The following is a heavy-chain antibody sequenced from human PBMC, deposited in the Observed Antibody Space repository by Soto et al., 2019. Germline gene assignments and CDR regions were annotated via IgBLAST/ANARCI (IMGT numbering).Heavy chain of an antibody. CDR3: ARGVGTTVTN. V-gene: IGHV4-59*01. CDR1: GGSISSYY. CDR2: IYYSGST. J-gene: IGHJ4*02. Sequence: QVQLQESGPGLVKPSETLSLTCTVSGGSISSYYWSWIRQPPGKGLEWIGYIYYSGSTNYNPSLKRRVTISVDTSKNQFSLKLSSVTAADTAVYYCARGVGTTVTNWGQGTLVTVSS. D-gene: IGHD4-4*01.